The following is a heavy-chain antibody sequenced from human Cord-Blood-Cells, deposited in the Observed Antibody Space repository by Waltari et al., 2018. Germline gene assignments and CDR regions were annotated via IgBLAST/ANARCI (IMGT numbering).Heavy chain of an antibody. D-gene: IGHD3-22*01. CDR3: ARDYYDSSGYYYDY. CDR1: GFTVSSNY. CDR2: IYSGGST. J-gene: IGHJ4*02. Sequence: EVQLVESGGGLIQPGGSLRLSCAASGFTVSSNYMSWVRQAPGKGLEWVSVIYSGGSTYYADSVKGRFNISRDNSKNTLYLQMNSLRAEDTAVYYCARDYYDSSGYYYDYWGQGTLVTVSS. V-gene: IGHV3-53*01.